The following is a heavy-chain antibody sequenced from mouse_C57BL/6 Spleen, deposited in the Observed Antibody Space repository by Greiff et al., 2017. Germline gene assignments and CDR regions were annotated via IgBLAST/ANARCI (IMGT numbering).Heavy chain of an antibody. CDR2: ISSGSSTI. J-gene: IGHJ3*01. Sequence: EVHLVESGGGLVKPGGSLKLSCAASGFTFSDYGMHWVRQAPEKGLEWVAYISSGSSTIYYADTVKGRFTISRDNAKYTLFLQMTSLRSEDTAMYYCAKEFITTGFADWGQGTLVTVSA. V-gene: IGHV5-17*01. D-gene: IGHD1-1*01. CDR3: AKEFITTGFAD. CDR1: GFTFSDYG.